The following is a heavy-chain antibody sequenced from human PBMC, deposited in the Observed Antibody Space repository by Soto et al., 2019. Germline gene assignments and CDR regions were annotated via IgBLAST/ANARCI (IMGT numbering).Heavy chain of an antibody. J-gene: IGHJ6*03. CDR1: GFTFSSYP. CDR3: AKGGDYGDYGIYMDV. D-gene: IGHD4-17*01. Sequence: EVQLVESGGKWVQPGGSLRLSCSASGFTFSSYPLHWVRQAPGKGLEYVSTISRDGRNTYFADSVKGRFTISRDNSENSLEHHMSSLRVEDTAVYYCAKGGDYGDYGIYMDVWCTGSTVTVSS. V-gene: IGHV3-64D*08. CDR2: ISRDGRNT.